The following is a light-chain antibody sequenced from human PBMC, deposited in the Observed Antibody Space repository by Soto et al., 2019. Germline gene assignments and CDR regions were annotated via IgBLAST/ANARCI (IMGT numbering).Light chain of an antibody. V-gene: IGKV3-20*01. CDR2: GAS. CDR1: QSLSSTY. CDR3: LQCGSSPFT. Sequence: IVLTQSPGTLSLFPGERATLSCRASQSLSSTYLAWYQQKPGQAPRLLIYGASSRATGIPDRFSGSGSGTDFTLTISRLEPEDSAVYYCLQCGSSPFTFGPGTKVDIK. J-gene: IGKJ3*01.